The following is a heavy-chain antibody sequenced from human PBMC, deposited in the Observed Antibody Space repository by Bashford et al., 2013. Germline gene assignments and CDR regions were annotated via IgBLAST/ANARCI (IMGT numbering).Heavy chain of an antibody. CDR3: TTDSDSDYYKDWGN. D-gene: IGHD2-21*02. Sequence: WVRQAPGQGLEWMGWISPYSGYTLYAEKFQGRVTMTADTSPNIASMTLNSLRTDDTGVYYCTTDSDSDYYKDWGNWGLGTLVTVSS. J-gene: IGHJ1*01. CDR2: ISPYSGYT. V-gene: IGHV1-18*01.